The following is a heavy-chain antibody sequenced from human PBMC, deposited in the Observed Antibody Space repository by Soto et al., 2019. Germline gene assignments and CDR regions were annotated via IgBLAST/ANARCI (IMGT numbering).Heavy chain of an antibody. CDR3: ARSNTPTVTTPSFDY. V-gene: IGHV1-2*04. J-gene: IGHJ4*02. CDR2: TNTDTGGT. D-gene: IGHD4-17*01. CDR1: GYTFTDYY. Sequence: QVQLVQSGAEVKKPGASVKVSCKASGYTFTDYYIHWVRQAPGQGLEWMGWTNTDTGGTNYAQKFQGWGTVTRDTSITTAYMEVRRLTSDDTAVYYCARSNTPTVTTPSFDYWGQGTLVTVSS.